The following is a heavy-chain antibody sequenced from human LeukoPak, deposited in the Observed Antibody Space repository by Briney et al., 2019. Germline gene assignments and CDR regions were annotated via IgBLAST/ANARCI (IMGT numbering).Heavy chain of an antibody. Sequence: GGSLRLSCAASGFTFSSYAMSWVRQAPGKGLEWVSAISGSGGSTYYADSVKGRFTISRDSAKNSLFLHMNSLRAEDTAVYYCVRDLTIVGVAQVHHWGQGTLVTVSS. CDR3: VRDLTIVGVAQVHH. V-gene: IGHV3-23*01. J-gene: IGHJ5*02. CDR1: GFTFSSYA. CDR2: ISGSGGST. D-gene: IGHD1-26*01.